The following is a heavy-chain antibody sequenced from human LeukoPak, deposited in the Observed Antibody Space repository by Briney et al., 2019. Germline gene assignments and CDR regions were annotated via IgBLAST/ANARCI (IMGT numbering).Heavy chain of an antibody. CDR1: GYTFTGYY. CDR2: INPNSGGT. D-gene: IGHD3-10*01. Sequence: GASVKVSCKASGYTFTGYYMHWVRQAPGQGLEWRGWINPNSGGTNYAQKFQGRVTMTRDTSISTAYMELSRLRSDDTAVYYCARTSGHYPLGAFDIWGQGTMVTVSS. J-gene: IGHJ3*02. V-gene: IGHV1-2*02. CDR3: ARTSGHYPLGAFDI.